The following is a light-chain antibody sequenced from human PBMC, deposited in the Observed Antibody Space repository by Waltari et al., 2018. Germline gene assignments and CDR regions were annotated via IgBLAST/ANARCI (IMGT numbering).Light chain of an antibody. CDR1: TFGTKR. Sequence: SYVMPQPPSVSVAPGQTARLAWRGNTFGTKRDRCYQHKPGQAPFFVIYYDRDRASGIPERFSGSNSGNTATLTISRVEAGDEADYFCQVWDFTSDHVVFGGGTKLTVL. J-gene: IGLJ2*01. V-gene: IGLV3-21*04. CDR3: QVWDFTSDHVV. CDR2: YDR.